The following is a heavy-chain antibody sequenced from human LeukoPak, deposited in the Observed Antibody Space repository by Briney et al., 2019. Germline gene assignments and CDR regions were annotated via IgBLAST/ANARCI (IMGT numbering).Heavy chain of an antibody. CDR3: ARHARIVGATSNWFDP. Sequence: PSETLPLTCTVSGGSISSYYWSWIRQPPGKGLEWIGYIYTSGSTNYNPSLKSRVTISVDTSKNQFSLKLSSVTAADTAVYYCARHARIVGATSNWFDPWGQGTLVTVSS. CDR2: IYTSGST. J-gene: IGHJ5*02. D-gene: IGHD1-26*01. V-gene: IGHV4-4*09. CDR1: GGSISSYY.